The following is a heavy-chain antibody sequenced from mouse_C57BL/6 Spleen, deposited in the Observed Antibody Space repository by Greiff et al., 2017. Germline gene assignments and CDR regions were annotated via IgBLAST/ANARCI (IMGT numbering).Heavy chain of an antibody. J-gene: IGHJ3*01. D-gene: IGHD1-1*01. V-gene: IGHV1-81*01. Sequence: QVQLQQSGAELARPGASVKLSCKASGYTFTSYGISWVKQRTGQGLEWIGAIYPRSGNTYYNEKFKGKATLTADKSSSTAYMELRSLTSEDSAVXFCAKITMVVPFAYWGQGTLVTVSA. CDR3: AKITMVVPFAY. CDR1: GYTFTSYG. CDR2: IYPRSGNT.